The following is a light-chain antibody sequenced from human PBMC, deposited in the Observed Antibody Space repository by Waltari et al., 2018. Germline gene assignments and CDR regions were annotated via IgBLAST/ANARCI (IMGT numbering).Light chain of an antibody. V-gene: IGLV3-21*04. CDR2: YDS. Sequence: YVLTQPPSVSVDPGKPARLTCGGDNIGSKGVNWYQQKPGQAPVLVLFYDSDRPSEIPERFSGSNSGNTATLTISWVEAGDEADYHCQVWDDVTDSGVFGGGTKLTVL. CDR3: QVWDDVTDSGV. J-gene: IGLJ3*02. CDR1: NIGSKG.